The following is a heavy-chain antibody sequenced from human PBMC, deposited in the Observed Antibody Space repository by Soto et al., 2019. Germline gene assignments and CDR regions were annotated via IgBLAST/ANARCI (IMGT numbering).Heavy chain of an antibody. V-gene: IGHV4-39*01. J-gene: IGHJ6*02. D-gene: IGHD3-10*01. CDR1: GGSIGGSHYF. CDR3: TRRRFGVRGVTTMDV. CDR2: IYSSWST. Sequence: SETLSLTCTVYGGSIGGSHYFWGWIRQSPGTGLEWLGTIYSSWSTYYNPSLKSRITMSLDTSNNQFSLNLGSVTAADTAVYYCTRRRFGVRGVTTMDVWGPGTTVTVAS.